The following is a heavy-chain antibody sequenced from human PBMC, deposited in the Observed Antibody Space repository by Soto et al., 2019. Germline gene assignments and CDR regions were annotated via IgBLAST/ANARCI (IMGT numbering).Heavy chain of an antibody. V-gene: IGHV7-4-1*01. CDR1: GYTFTSYA. D-gene: IGHD6-13*01. CDR3: ARDLSSSWYGLTSPYYYYGMDV. CDR2: INTNTGNP. J-gene: IGHJ6*02. Sequence: ASVKVSCKASGYTFTSYAMNWVRQAPGQGLEWMGWINTNTGNPTYAQGFTGRFVFSLDTSVSTAYLQICSLKAEDTAVYYCARDLSSSWYGLTSPYYYYGMDVWGQGTTVTVSS.